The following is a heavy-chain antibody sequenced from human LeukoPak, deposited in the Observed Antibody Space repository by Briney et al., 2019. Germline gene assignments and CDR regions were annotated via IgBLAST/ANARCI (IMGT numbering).Heavy chain of an antibody. CDR2: INTNTGNP. CDR1: GYTFTSYA. CDR3: ARRPSAPHYNRFDP. Sequence: ASVKVSCKASGYTFTSYAMNWVRQAPGQRLEWIGWINTNTGNPTYAQGFTGRFVFSLDTSVSTAYLQISSLKAEDTAVYYCARRPSAPHYNRFDPWGQGTLVTVSS. V-gene: IGHV7-4-1*02. J-gene: IGHJ5*02.